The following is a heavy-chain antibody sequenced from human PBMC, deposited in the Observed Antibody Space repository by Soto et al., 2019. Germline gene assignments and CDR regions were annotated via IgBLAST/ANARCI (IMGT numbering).Heavy chain of an antibody. CDR1: GYSFSSYW. CDR2: IDPSDSYT. V-gene: IGHV5-10-1*01. Sequence: PWESLKISCNGSGYSFSSYWISFVRQMPGKGLEWMGRIDPSDSYTNYSPSCRGHVTISADEAVSTAYLQWSSLKASDTAMYYCARQLSHICDSWGQGTLVTVSS. CDR3: ARQLSHICDS. J-gene: IGHJ4*02. D-gene: IGHD1-1*01.